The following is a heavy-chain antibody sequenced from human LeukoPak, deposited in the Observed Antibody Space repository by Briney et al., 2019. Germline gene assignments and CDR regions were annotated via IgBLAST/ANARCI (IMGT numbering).Heavy chain of an antibody. J-gene: IGHJ4*02. CDR3: ARDSGSRPEYYFDY. CDR1: GFTFSSYT. CDR2: ISYEGSNK. V-gene: IGHV3-30*04. D-gene: IGHD5-12*01. Sequence: GGSLRLSCVASGFTFSSYTMHWVRQAPGKRLEWVAVISYEGSNKYYADSVKGRFTIFRDNSKNTLYLQMNSLRAEDTAVYYCARDSGSRPEYYFDYWGQGTLVTVSS.